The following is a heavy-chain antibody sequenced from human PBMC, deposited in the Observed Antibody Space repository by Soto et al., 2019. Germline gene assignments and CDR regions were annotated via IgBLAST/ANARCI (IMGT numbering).Heavy chain of an antibody. CDR2: ISGNGRNT. CDR1: GFSFSSYA. D-gene: IGHD3-10*02. V-gene: IGHV3-23*01. CDR3: AKDPHRGGNYYVFYFEY. J-gene: IGHJ4*02. Sequence: EVHLSESGGGLARPGGSLRLSCVVSGFSFSSYAMTWVRQTPGKRLEWVSAISGNGRNTYYADSVKGRFTISRDNSRDTLYLQMNSLQVDDTATYYCAKDPHRGGNYYVFYFEYWGQGNLVTVSS.